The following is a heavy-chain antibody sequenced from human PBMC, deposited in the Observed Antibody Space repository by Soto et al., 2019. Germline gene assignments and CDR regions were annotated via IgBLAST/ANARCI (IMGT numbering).Heavy chain of an antibody. J-gene: IGHJ3*02. D-gene: IGHD3-10*01. CDR1: GYTFTSDD. V-gene: IGHV1-8*01. Sequence: SVKVSCKASGYTFTSDDINWVRQATGQGREWMGWMNPNSGNTGYAQKFQGRVTMTRNTSISTAYMALSSLRSEDTAVYYCATGIHDDFRPLSFGETWGLLDSWRQATMVNV. CDR3: ATGIHDDFRPLSFGETWGLLDS. CDR2: MNPNSGNT.